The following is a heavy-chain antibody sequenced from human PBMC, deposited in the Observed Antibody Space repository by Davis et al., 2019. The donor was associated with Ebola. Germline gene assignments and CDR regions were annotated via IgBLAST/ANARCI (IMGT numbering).Heavy chain of an antibody. CDR1: GFTFRSYD. V-gene: IGHV3-13*01. J-gene: IGHJ5*01. CDR2: IGAPGDT. D-gene: IGHD6-13*01. Sequence: GESLKISCAASGFTFRSYDMHWVRQATGKGLEWVSAIGAPGDTYYPVSVKGRFTISRETAKNSLYLQMNSLRAEDTAVYYCARAGFGSTWFDCWGQGILVTVSS. CDR3: ARAGFGSTWFDC.